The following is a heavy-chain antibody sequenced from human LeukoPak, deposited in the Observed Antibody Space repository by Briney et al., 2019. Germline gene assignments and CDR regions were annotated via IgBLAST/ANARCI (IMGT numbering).Heavy chain of an antibody. J-gene: IGHJ6*02. CDR1: GYTFTGYY. Sequence: ASVKVSCKASGYTFTGYYMHWVRQAPGQGLEWMGWINPNRGGTNYAQKFQGRVTMTRDTSISTAYMELSRLRSDDTAVYYCAIFPPDSRLDVWGQGTTVTVSS. D-gene: IGHD6-6*01. CDR3: AIFPPDSRLDV. CDR2: INPNRGGT. V-gene: IGHV1-2*02.